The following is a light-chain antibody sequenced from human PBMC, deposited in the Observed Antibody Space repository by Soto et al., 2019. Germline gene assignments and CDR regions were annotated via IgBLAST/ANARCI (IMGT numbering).Light chain of an antibody. V-gene: IGKV1-39*01. CDR1: QSIGSR. Sequence: DIQMTQSPPSLSASVGDRVTVTCRASQSIGSRLNWYQQKSGKAPKLLIYVASSLQSGVPSRFSGSGSGTDFTLPISSLQPEDIATYYCQQSYSIPFTFGQGTRLEIK. CDR3: QQSYSIPFT. J-gene: IGKJ5*01. CDR2: VAS.